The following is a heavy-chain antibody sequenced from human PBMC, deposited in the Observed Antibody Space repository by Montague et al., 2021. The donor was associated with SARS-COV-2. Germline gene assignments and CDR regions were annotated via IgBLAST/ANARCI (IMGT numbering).Heavy chain of an antibody. CDR3: ARRGRGSDIFTGYRDGFDI. CDR2: PSYSGTP. V-gene: IGHV4-39*01. CDR1: GGSICSNTNY. Sequence: SETLSLTCTVSGGSICSNTNYWNWIRQSAGKGLESIGSPSYSGTPXYXXXXKXRVTISVDTSKNQFSLKLRSVTATDTAVYYCARRGRGSDIFTGYRDGFDIWGRGTMVTVSS. D-gene: IGHD3-9*01. J-gene: IGHJ3*02.